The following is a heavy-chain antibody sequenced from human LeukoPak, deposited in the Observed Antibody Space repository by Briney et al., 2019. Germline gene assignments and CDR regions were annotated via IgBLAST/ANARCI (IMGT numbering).Heavy chain of an antibody. Sequence: ASVKVSCKASGYTFTNYYMHWVRQAPGQGREWMGIINPSGGSTSYAQKLQGRVTMTRDTSTSTVYMQLSSLRSEDTAVYYCARVDIYGDPTHFDYWGQGTLVTVSS. CDR3: ARVDIYGDPTHFDY. D-gene: IGHD4/OR15-4a*01. V-gene: IGHV1-46*03. CDR2: INPSGGST. J-gene: IGHJ4*02. CDR1: GYTFTNYY.